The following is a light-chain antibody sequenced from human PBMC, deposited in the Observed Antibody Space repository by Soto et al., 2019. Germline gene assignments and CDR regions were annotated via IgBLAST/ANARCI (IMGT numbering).Light chain of an antibody. Sequence: EIVMTQSPATVSMSPGERATLSWRASQSVSSDLAWYQQKPGQAPRLLIYGASTRATGIAARFSGSGSGTEFALTISSLQSEDFAVYYCQQFKNWPWTFGQGTKVDIK. V-gene: IGKV3-15*01. CDR2: GAS. J-gene: IGKJ1*01. CDR1: QSVSSD. CDR3: QQFKNWPWT.